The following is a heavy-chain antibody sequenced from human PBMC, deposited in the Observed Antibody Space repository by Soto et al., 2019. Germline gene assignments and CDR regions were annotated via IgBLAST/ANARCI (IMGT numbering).Heavy chain of an antibody. J-gene: IGHJ2*01. CDR1: GYTFTSYY. D-gene: IGHD2-8*01. Sequence: QVQLVQSGAEVKKPGASVKVSCKASGYTFTSYYMHWVRQAPGQGLEWMGIINPSGGSTSYAQKFQGRVPMTRDTSTSTVYMELSSLRSEDTAVYYCASQPNGVSWYFDLWGRGTLVTVSS. CDR3: ASQPNGVSWYFDL. V-gene: IGHV1-46*03. CDR2: INPSGGST.